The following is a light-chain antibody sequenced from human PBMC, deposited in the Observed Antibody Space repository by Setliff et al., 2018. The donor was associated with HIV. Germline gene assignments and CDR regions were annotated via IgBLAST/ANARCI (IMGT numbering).Light chain of an antibody. V-gene: IGLV2-11*01. CDR1: SRDVGDYNY. CDR2: DVY. J-gene: IGLJ1*01. CDR3: CSYAGSRAGV. Sequence: LTQPRSVSGSPGQSVTISCTGTSRDVGDYNYVSWYQQYPGKAPKLIIYDVYKRPSGVPDRLSGSKSGNTASLTISGLQAEDEADYYCCSYAGSRAGVFGTGTKVTVL.